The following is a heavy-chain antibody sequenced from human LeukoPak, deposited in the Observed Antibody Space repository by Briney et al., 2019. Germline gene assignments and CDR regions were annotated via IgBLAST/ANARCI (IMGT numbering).Heavy chain of an antibody. V-gene: IGHV4-59*08. CDR1: GGSISSYY. CDR2: IYYSGST. D-gene: IGHD3-3*01. Sequence: SETLSLTCTVSGGSISSYYWSWIWQPPGKGLEWIGYIYYSGSTNYNPSLKSRVTISVDTSENQFSLKLSSVTAADTAVYYCASTDFWSGYYTPAFDYWGQGTLVTVSS. J-gene: IGHJ4*02. CDR3: ASTDFWSGYYTPAFDY.